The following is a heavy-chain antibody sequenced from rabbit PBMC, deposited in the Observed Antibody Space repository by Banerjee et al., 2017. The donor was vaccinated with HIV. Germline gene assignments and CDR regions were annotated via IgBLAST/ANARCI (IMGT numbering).Heavy chain of an antibody. D-gene: IGHD1-1*01. CDR1: GFSFSSIYY. V-gene: IGHV1S40*01. Sequence: QSLEESGGDLVKPEGSLTLTCTASGFSFSSIYYMCWVRQAPGKGLEWIACIYAGSSGNTYYATWAKGRFTISKTSSTTVTLQMTSLTAADTATYFCARGYSYDSGYDPYYFNLWGQGTLVTVS. J-gene: IGHJ4*01. CDR2: IYAGSSGNT. CDR3: ARGYSYDSGYDPYYFNL.